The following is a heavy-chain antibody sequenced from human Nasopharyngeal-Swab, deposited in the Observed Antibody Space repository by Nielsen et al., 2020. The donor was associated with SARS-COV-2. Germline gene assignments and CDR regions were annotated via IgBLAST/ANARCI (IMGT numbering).Heavy chain of an antibody. Sequence: GESLKISCAASGFTFSSYAMSWVRQAPGKGLEWVSALSGSGGSTYYADSVKGRFTISRDNSKNTLYLQMNSLRAEDTAVYYCAKVAVGATGEFDYWGQGTLVTVSS. CDR1: GFTFSSYA. V-gene: IGHV3-23*01. J-gene: IGHJ4*02. CDR2: LSGSGGST. D-gene: IGHD1-26*01. CDR3: AKVAVGATGEFDY.